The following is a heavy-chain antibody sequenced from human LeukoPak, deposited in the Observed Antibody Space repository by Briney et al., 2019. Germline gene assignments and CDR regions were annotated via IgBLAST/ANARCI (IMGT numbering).Heavy chain of an antibody. CDR2: INHSGST. J-gene: IGHJ4*02. CDR1: GGSFSGYY. CDR3: ARGGVSIYGSGSYNPRY. V-gene: IGHV4-34*01. Sequence: SETLSLTCAVYGGSFSGYYWSWIRQSPGKGLEWIGEINHSGSTNYNPSLKSRVTISVDTSKNQFSLKLSSVTAADTAVYYCARGGVSIYGSGSYNPRYWGQGTLVTVSS. D-gene: IGHD3-10*01.